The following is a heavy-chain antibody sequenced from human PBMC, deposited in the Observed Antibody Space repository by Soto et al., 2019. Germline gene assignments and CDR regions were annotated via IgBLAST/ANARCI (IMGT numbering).Heavy chain of an antibody. CDR1: GGSISSGGYY. V-gene: IGHV4-31*03. J-gene: IGHJ4*02. CDR2: IYYSGST. Sequence: QVQLQESGPGLVKPSQTLSLTCTVSGGSISSGGYYWSWIRQHPGKGLEWIGYIYYSGSTYYNPSVKRRVTSAVDTSKNQFSLKLSSVTAAHTAVYYCASDMNGVLGMGHWGQGTLVTVSS. D-gene: IGHD2-8*01. CDR3: ASDMNGVLGMGH.